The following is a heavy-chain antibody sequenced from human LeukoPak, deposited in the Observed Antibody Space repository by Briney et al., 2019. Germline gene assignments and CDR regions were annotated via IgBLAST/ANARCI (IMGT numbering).Heavy chain of an antibody. CDR3: ARDVLAAGATGTFDI. V-gene: IGHV3-7*03. Sequence: GGSLRLSCAASTFTFSNYWMSWVRQAPGKGLEWVANIKRDGSEKYYVDSVKGRFTISRDNAKTSLYLQMNSLRAEDTAVYYCARDVLAAGATGTFDIWGQGTMVTVSS. J-gene: IGHJ3*02. CDR2: IKRDGSEK. D-gene: IGHD1-14*01. CDR1: TFTFSNYW.